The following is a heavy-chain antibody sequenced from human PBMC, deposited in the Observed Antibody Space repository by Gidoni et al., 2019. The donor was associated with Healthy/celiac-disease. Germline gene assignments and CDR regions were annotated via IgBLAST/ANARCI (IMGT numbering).Heavy chain of an antibody. D-gene: IGHD2-21*02. CDR1: GGSISSSSYY. V-gene: IGHV4-39*01. CDR2: IYYSGST. Sequence: QLQLQESGPGLVKPSETLSITCTVSGGSISSSSYYWGWIRQPPGKGREWIGSIYYSGSTYYNPSLKSRVTISVDTSKNQFSLKLSSVTAADTAVYYCAGRSPDGGNSDAIWDYWGQGTLVTVSS. J-gene: IGHJ4*02. CDR3: AGRSPDGGNSDAIWDY.